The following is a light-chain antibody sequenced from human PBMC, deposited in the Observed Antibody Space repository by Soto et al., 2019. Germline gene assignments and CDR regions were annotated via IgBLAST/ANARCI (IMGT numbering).Light chain of an antibody. CDR2: GNS. CDR3: QSYDISLSGSV. CDR1: SSNIGAGYD. Sequence: QSLLTQPPSVSGAPGQRVTISCTGSSSNIGAGYDVHWYQQLPGTAPKLLIYGNSNRPSGVPDRFSGSKSGTSASLAITGLQAEDEADYYCQSYDISLSGSVFGGGTKVTVL. V-gene: IGLV1-40*01. J-gene: IGLJ2*01.